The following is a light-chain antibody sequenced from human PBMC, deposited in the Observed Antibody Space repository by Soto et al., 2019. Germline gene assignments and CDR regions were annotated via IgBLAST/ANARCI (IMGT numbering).Light chain of an antibody. Sequence: QSALTQPASVSGSPGQSITICCTGTSSDVGGYNYVSWYQQHPGKAPKLMIYDVSNRPSGVSNRFSGSKSGNTASLTISGLQAEDEADYYCSSYTSSSTLGYVVFGGGTKLTVL. CDR2: DVS. J-gene: IGLJ2*01. CDR3: SSYTSSSTLGYVV. V-gene: IGLV2-14*01. CDR1: SSDVGGYNY.